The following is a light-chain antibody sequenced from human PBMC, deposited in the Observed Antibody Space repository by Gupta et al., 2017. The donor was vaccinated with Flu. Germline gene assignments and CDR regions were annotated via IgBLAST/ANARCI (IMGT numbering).Light chain of an antibody. J-gene: IGLJ1*01. V-gene: IGLV3-25*02. Sequence: SYELTPPPSVAVSPGQTARINCSGDALPKQFAYWYQQKPGQAPVLVIYKDSERPSGIPERFSGSSSGTTVTLTIRGVQAEDEADYYCQSADSSGTYVFGTGTKVTVL. CDR2: KDS. CDR1: ALPKQF. CDR3: QSADSSGTYV.